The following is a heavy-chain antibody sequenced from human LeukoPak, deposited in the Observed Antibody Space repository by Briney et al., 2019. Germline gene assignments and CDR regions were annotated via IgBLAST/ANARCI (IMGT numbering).Heavy chain of an antibody. V-gene: IGHV3-33*01. Sequence: GRSLRLSCAASGYTFSTYGVHWVRQAPGKGLEWVAVIWYDGSNKYYADSMKGRFTISRDNSKNTLFLQMNSLRAEDTAVYYCARDLLVGSVAVVPAARTPYYGMDVWGQGTTVTVSS. CDR1: GYTFSTYG. J-gene: IGHJ6*02. CDR3: ARDLLVGSVAVVPAARTPYYGMDV. CDR2: IWYDGSNK. D-gene: IGHD2-2*01.